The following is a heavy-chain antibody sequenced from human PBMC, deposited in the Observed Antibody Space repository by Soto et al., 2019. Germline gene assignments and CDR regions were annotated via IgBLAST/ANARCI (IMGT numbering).Heavy chain of an antibody. J-gene: IGHJ3*02. V-gene: IGHV5-51*01. CDR1: GYRFPTYW. CDR2: IYPGDSDT. D-gene: IGHD1-1*01. CDR3: ARHSLAPSAGDFDI. Sequence: GESLKISCKGSGYRFPTYWIGWVRQMPGKGLEWMGVIYPGDSDTRYSPSFQGQVTISADKSIITAYLQWSSLQASDTAMYYCARHSLAPSAGDFDIWGQGTMVTVSS.